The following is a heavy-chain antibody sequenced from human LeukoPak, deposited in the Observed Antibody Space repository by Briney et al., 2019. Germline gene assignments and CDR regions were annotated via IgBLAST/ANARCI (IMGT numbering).Heavy chain of an antibody. V-gene: IGHV4-59*08. J-gene: IGHJ4*02. Sequence: PSETLSLTCTVSGGSISSYYWSWIRQPPGKGLEWIGYVYYSGSTNYNPSPKSRVTISVDTSKNHFSLKLSSVTAADTAVYSCARSIIGTRSKFDYWGQGTLVTVSS. CDR2: VYYSGST. CDR1: GGSISSYY. CDR3: ARSIIGTRSKFDY. D-gene: IGHD1/OR15-1a*01.